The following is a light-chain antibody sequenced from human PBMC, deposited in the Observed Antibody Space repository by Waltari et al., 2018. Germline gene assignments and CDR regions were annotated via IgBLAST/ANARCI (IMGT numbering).Light chain of an antibody. J-gene: IGKJ1*01. CDR2: GVS. CDR1: QSVSRS. V-gene: IGKV3-20*01. Sequence: IVLTQSPGTLSLSPGERATLSCKASQSVSRSLAWYQQKPGQAPKLLIYGVSTRATGIPDRFTGSGSGTDFRLTISSLEPEDFAIYFCQHYVRLPATFGQGTKVEIK. CDR3: QHYVRLPAT.